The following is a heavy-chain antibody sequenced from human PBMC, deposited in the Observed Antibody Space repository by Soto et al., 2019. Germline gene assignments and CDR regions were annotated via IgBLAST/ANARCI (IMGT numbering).Heavy chain of an antibody. CDR2: IYHSGST. V-gene: IGHV4-4*02. CDR1: SGSISSAHW. J-gene: IGHJ6*02. CDR3: ATNSYYSLDV. Sequence: SETLSLTCAVSSGSISSAHWWNWVRQPPGKGLEWIGEIYHSGSTNYNPSLKSRVTVSVDKSMNQFSLKLTSVTAADTAVYYCATNSYYSLDVWGQGITVTVSS.